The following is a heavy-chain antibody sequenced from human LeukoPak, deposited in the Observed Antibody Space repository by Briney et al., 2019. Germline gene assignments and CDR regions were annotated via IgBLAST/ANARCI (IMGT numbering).Heavy chain of an antibody. CDR2: IDPSDSYT. D-gene: IGHD2-15*01. CDR3: ARRVAVVAANYYYYGMDV. J-gene: IGHJ6*02. Sequence: GESLKISCKGSGYSFTSYWISWVRQMPGKGLEWMGRIDPSDSYTNYSPSFQGHVTISADKSISTAYLQWSSLKASDTAMYYCARRVAVVAANYYYYGMDVWGQGTTVTVSS. V-gene: IGHV5-10-1*01. CDR1: GYSFTSYW.